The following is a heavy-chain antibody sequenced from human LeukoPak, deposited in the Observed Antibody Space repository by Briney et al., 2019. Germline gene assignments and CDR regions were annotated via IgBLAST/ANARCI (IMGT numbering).Heavy chain of an antibody. CDR1: GFSFSSYA. Sequence: GGSLRLSCAASGFSFSSYAMTWVRQAPGKGLEWVSGISGSGGRTYYADSVKGRFTISRDNSKNTLYLQMNSLRAEDTAVYYCANPPEGIMITFGGVIPYWGQGTLVTVSS. D-gene: IGHD3-16*01. CDR3: ANPPEGIMITFGGVIPY. V-gene: IGHV3-23*01. J-gene: IGHJ4*02. CDR2: ISGSGGRT.